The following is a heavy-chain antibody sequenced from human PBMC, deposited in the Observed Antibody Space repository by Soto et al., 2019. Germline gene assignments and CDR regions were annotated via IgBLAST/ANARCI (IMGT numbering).Heavy chain of an antibody. CDR1: GFTFSSYA. CDR3: ARSPLSGSYSGGMDV. Sequence: GGSLRLSCAASGFTFSSYAMHWVRQAPGKGLEYVSAISSNGGSTYYANSVKGRFTISRDNSKNTLYLQMGSLRAEDMAVYYCARSPLSGSYSGGMDVWGQGTTVTVSS. J-gene: IGHJ6*02. CDR2: ISSNGGST. D-gene: IGHD1-26*01. V-gene: IGHV3-64*01.